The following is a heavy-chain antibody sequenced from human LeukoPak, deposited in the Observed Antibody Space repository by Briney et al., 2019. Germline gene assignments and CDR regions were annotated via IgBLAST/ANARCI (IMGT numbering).Heavy chain of an antibody. D-gene: IGHD3-22*01. CDR3: ARGYYDSSGYSNWFDP. CDR1: GYTFTGYY. CDR2: MNPTSGGT. J-gene: IGHJ5*02. V-gene: IGHV1-2*02. Sequence: ASVKVSCKASGYTFTGYYMHWVRQAPGQGLEWMGWMNPTSGGTNYAQKFQGRVTMTRDTSISTAYMELSRLRSDDTAVYYCARGYYDSSGYSNWFDPWGQATLVTVSS.